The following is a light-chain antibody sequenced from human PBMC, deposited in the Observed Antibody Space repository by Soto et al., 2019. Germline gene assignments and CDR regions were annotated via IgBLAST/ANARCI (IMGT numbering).Light chain of an antibody. CDR2: EVS. J-gene: IGLJ2*01. V-gene: IGLV2-8*01. CDR3: SSYAGNNYLV. CDR1: SSDIGGYNY. Sequence: QSVLTQPHSASGSPGQSVTISCTGASSDIGGYNYVSWYQQYPGKAPKLMIYEVSNRPSGVPDRFSGSKSGNTASLTVSGLQAEDEADYYCSSYAGNNYLVVGGGTKLTVL.